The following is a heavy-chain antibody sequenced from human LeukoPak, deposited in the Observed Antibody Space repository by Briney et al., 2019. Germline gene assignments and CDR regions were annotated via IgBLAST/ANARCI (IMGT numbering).Heavy chain of an antibody. CDR3: AKVVPADHYYYYYGMDV. J-gene: IGHJ6*02. D-gene: IGHD2-2*01. CDR2: ISGSGGST. V-gene: IGHV3-23*01. CDR1: GFTFXXYA. Sequence: SLRLSCAAXGFTFXXYAMSWVRQAPGKGLEWVSAISGSGGSTYYADSVKGRFTISRDNSKNTLYLQMNSLRAEDTAVYYCAKVVPADHYYYYYGMDVWGQGTTVTVSS.